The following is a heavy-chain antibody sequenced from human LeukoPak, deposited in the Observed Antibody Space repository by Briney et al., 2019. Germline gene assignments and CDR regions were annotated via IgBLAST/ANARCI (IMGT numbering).Heavy chain of an antibody. CDR1: GFTFSAYY. V-gene: IGHV3-11*01. Sequence: KPGGSLRLSCAASGFTFSAYYMSWIRQAPGKGLEWVSYISSCGSTIYYADSVKGRFTISRDNAKNSLYLQMNSLRAEDTAVYYCARTLGDIAVAGTEDYWGQGTLVTVSS. D-gene: IGHD6-19*01. CDR3: ARTLGDIAVAGTEDY. J-gene: IGHJ4*02. CDR2: ISSCGSTI.